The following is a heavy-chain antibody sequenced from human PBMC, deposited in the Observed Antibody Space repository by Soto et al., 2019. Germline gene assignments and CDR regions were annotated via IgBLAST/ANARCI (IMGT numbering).Heavy chain of an antibody. CDR2: IYYSGST. Sequence: SETLSLTCTVSGGSISSGGYYWSWVRQHPGKGLEWIGYIYYSGSTYYNPSLKSRVTISVDTSKNQFSLKLSSVTAADTAVYYCARGGYSYGPGPDYWGQGTLVTVSS. J-gene: IGHJ4*02. CDR3: ARGGYSYGPGPDY. CDR1: GGSISSGGYY. D-gene: IGHD5-18*01. V-gene: IGHV4-31*03.